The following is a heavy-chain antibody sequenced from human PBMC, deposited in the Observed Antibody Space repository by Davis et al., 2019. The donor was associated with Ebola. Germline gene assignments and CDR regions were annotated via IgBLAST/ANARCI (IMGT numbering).Heavy chain of an antibody. V-gene: IGHV4-4*02. Sequence: SETLSLTCAVSGGSISSSNWWSWVRQPPGKGLEWIGEIYHSGSTNYNPSLKSRVTISVDKSKNQFSLKLSSVTAADTAVYYCARDHRYYYDSSGYYTNYGMDVWGQGTTVTVSS. CDR1: GGSISSSNW. CDR2: IYHSGST. J-gene: IGHJ6*02. CDR3: ARDHRYYYDSSGYYTNYGMDV. D-gene: IGHD3-22*01.